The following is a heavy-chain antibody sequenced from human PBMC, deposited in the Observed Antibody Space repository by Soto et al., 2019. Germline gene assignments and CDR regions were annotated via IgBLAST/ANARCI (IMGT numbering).Heavy chain of an antibody. CDR2: MSHDGNIK. J-gene: IGHJ4*02. V-gene: IGHV3-30-3*01. CDR3: ATLAGNH. CDR1: GFTFSSHT. Sequence: SLRLSCAASGFTFSSHTMHWVRQAPGKGLEWLSLMSHDGNIKFYADSAKGRFTMSRDNAKNTLYLQMNSLRVEDTAVYYCATLAGNHWGQGTLVTVSS. D-gene: IGHD6-19*01.